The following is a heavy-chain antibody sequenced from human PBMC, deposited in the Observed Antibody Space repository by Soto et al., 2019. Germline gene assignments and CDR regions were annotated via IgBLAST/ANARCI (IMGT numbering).Heavy chain of an antibody. Sequence: QVQLQESGPGLLRPSETLSLTCTVSGVSIVNFFLSWIRQTPGKGLERIGYVSQGGAAAYMAEGENTGYNPSLESRATISLDLPKNQFSLKLTSVTAADTAVYYCARERGGITVSSKPLGEWFDPWGQGILVTVSS. J-gene: IGHJ5*02. CDR1: GVSIVNFF. V-gene: IGHV4-59*01. CDR2: VSQGGAAAYMAEGENT. CDR3: ARERGGITVSSKPLGEWFDP. D-gene: IGHD3-16*01.